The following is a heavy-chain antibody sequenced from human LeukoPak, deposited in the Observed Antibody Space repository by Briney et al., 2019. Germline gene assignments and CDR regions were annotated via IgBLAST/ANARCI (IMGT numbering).Heavy chain of an antibody. V-gene: IGHV3-49*04. CDR1: GFTFGDYA. J-gene: IGHJ4*02. D-gene: IGHD3-3*01. Sequence: PGRSLRLSCTASGFTFGDYAMSWVRQAPGKGLEWVSFIRSKAYSGTTEYAASVKGRFTISRDDSKSIAYLQMNSLKTEDTAVYYCTRDYRTRITIFGVVTYGVDYWGQGTLVTVSS. CDR3: TRDYRTRITIFGVVTYGVDY. CDR2: IRSKAYSGTT.